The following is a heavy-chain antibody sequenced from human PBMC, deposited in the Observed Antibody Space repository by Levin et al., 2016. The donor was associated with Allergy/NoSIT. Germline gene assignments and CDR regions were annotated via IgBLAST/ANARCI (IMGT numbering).Heavy chain of an antibody. J-gene: IGHJ6*02. V-gene: IGHV3-48*03. D-gene: IGHD3-3*01. CDR3: ARWSSYSSYGMDV. Sequence: WIRQPPGKGLEWVSYISSSGSTIYYADSVKGRFTISRDNAKNSLYLQMNSLRAEDTAVYYCARWSSYSSYGMDVWGQGTTVTVSS. CDR2: ISSSGSTI.